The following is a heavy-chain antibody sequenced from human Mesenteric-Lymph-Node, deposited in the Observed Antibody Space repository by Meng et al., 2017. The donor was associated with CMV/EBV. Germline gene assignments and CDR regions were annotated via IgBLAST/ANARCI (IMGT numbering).Heavy chain of an antibody. D-gene: IGHD2-21*02. J-gene: IGHJ3*02. V-gene: IGHV1-2*02. Sequence: ASVKVSCKASGYTFTGYYMHWVRQAPGQGLEWMGWINPNSGGTNYAQKFQGRVTMTRDTSISKAYMELSRLRSDDTAVYYWAGPNGDTSPDAFDIWGQGTMVTVSS. CDR2: INPNSGGT. CDR1: GYTFTGYY. CDR3: AGPNGDTSPDAFDI.